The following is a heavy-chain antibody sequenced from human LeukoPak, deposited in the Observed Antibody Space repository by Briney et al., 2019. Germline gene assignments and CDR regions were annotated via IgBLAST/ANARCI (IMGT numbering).Heavy chain of an antibody. D-gene: IGHD6-19*01. CDR1: GYSFTNYS. Sequence: GGSLKISCEGSGYSFTNYSIGWVRQLPGKGLEWMGIIYPGDCNTRYGASFQGRVTISADNSINTSYLQLSSLKATHSAMYFSARHGVAGRDYYYYYMDVWGKGTPVTVSS. CDR2: IYPGDCNT. J-gene: IGHJ6*03. V-gene: IGHV5-51*01. CDR3: ARHGVAGRDYYYYYMDV.